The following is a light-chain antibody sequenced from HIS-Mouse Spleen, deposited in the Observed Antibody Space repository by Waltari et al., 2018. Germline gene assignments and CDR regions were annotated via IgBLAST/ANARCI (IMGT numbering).Light chain of an antibody. CDR1: SSDVGGYNY. CDR3: SSYAGSNNLV. J-gene: IGLJ2*01. V-gene: IGLV2-8*01. CDR2: EVS. Sequence: QSALTQPPSASGSPGQSVPISCTGTSSDVGGYNYVSWYQQHPGKAPKLMIYEVSKRPSGVPDRFSGLQAEDEADYYCSSYAGSNNLVFGGGTKLTVL.